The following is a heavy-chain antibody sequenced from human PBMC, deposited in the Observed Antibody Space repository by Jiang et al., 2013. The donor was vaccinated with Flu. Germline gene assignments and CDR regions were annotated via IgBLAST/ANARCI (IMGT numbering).Heavy chain of an antibody. CDR2: IDPEDGST. Sequence: SGAEVKRPGATVKISCKVSGYTFIDYNLHWVQQAPGKGLEWVGLIDPEDGSTIYAERFQGRVTISADTSIDTAYMELISLRSDDTAVYYCVTDLKVSDLQQLAPTSYYYMDVWGRGTTVTVSS. CDR1: GYTFIDYN. CDR3: VTDLKVSDLQQLAPTSYYYMDV. J-gene: IGHJ6*03. D-gene: IGHD6-13*01. V-gene: IGHV1-69-2*01.